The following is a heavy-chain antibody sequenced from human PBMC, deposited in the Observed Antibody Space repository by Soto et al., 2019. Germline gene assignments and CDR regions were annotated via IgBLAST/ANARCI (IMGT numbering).Heavy chain of an antibody. CDR1: GFTFSSYA. V-gene: IGHV3-64D*08. CDR2: ISSNGGST. CDR3: VKGSYSSSWYISGFDY. J-gene: IGHJ4*02. Sequence: VQLVESGGGLVQPGGSLRLSCSASGFTFSSYAMHWVRQAPGKGLEYVSAISSNGGSTYYADSVKGRFTISRDNSKNTLYLQMSSLRAEDTAVYYCVKGSYSSSWYISGFDYWGQGTLVTVSS. D-gene: IGHD6-13*01.